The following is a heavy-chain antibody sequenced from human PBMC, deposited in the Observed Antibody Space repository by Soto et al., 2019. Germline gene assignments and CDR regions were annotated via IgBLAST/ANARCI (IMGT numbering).Heavy chain of an antibody. CDR2: IDPSDSYI. V-gene: IGHV5-10-1*01. J-gene: IGHJ6*02. CDR3: ARSLAAAGPTYYYGMDV. CDR1: GYSFTNYW. D-gene: IGHD6-13*01. Sequence: PGESLKISCKGSGYSFTNYWISWVRQMPGKGLEWMGRIDPSDSYINYSPPFQGHVTISVDKSISTAYLQWSSLKASDSAMYYCARSLAAAGPTYYYGMDVWGQGTTVTVSS.